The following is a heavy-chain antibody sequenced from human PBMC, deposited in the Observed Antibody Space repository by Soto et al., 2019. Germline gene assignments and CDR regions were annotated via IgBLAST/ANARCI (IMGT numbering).Heavy chain of an antibody. J-gene: IGHJ4*02. Sequence: GASVKVSCKVSGGSFSTYTLTWVRQAPGQGLEWMGGIIPMFGIINYAQKFQGRVTITADRSTTTAYMELISLRSDGTAVYYCAILTPITGVYWGQGAQVTVSS. V-gene: IGHV1-69*10. CDR1: GGSFSTYT. CDR3: AILTPITGVY. CDR2: IIPMFGII. D-gene: IGHD5-12*01.